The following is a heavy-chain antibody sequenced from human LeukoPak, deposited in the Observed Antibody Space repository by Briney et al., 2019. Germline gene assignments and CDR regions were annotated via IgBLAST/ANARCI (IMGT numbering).Heavy chain of an antibody. D-gene: IGHD6-13*01. V-gene: IGHV3-33*01. J-gene: IGHJ4*02. CDR3: ARLVSSAPDY. CDR2: IWYDGSNK. CDR1: GFTFSSYG. Sequence: SGGSLRLSCAASGFTFSSYGMHWVRQAPGKGLEWVAVIWYDGSNKNYADSVKGRFTISRDNAKNSLYLQMNSLRAEDTAVYYCARLVSSAPDYWGQGTLVTVSS.